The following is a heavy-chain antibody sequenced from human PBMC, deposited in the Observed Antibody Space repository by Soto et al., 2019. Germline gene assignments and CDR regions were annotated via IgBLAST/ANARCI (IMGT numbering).Heavy chain of an antibody. D-gene: IGHD3-10*01. CDR1: GFTFSSYA. J-gene: IGHJ3*02. CDR3: AKDRGIYYGSGSYYI. CDR2: FSASGGST. Sequence: DVELLESGGGLGQPGGSLRLSCAASGFTFSSYAMSWVRQAPGKGLEWVAAFSASGGSTNYADSVKGRFAISRDNSKDTMYLRMNSLRAEDTAVYYCAKDRGIYYGSGSYYIWGRGTLVTVSS. V-gene: IGHV3-23*01.